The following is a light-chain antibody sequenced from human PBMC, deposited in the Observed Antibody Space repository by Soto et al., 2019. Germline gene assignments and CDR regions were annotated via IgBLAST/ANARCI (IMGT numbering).Light chain of an antibody. J-gene: IGKJ4*01. CDR1: QGVGTY. CDR2: DAS. Sequence: EIVLTQSPATLSLSPGERATLSCRASQGVGTYLAWYLQKPGQAPRLLIYDASTRATGIPARFSGIGSGTDFTLTISSLEPEDFAVYYCQQRSKWPLTFGRGTKVEIK. V-gene: IGKV3-11*01. CDR3: QQRSKWPLT.